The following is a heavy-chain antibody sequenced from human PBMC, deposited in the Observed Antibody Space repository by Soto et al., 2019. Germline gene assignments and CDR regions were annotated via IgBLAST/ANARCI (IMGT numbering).Heavy chain of an antibody. CDR2: VFHSGST. V-gene: IGHV4-4*02. Sequence: SETLSLTCAVSSASLSSSNCWSWVRQPPGKGLEWIGEVFHSGSTNYNPSLKSRVTISMDKSKNQFSLKLSSVTAADTAVYYCAVRFYCGTATCYRNWLDPRGQRTLVTVS. CDR3: AVRFYCGTATCYRNWLDP. CDR1: SASLSSSNC. J-gene: IGHJ5*02. D-gene: IGHD2-2*01.